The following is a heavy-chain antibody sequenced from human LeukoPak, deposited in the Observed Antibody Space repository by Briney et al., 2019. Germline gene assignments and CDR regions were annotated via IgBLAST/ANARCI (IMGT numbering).Heavy chain of an antibody. CDR2: IIPIFGTA. Sequence: SVKVSCKASGGTFSSYAISWVRQAPGQGLEWMGGIIPIFGTANYAQKFQGRVTITTDESTSTAYMELSSLRSEDTAVYYCARDSTYYYDSSGYRYGFDPWGQGTLVTVSS. J-gene: IGHJ5*02. V-gene: IGHV1-69*05. CDR3: ARDSTYYYDSSGYRYGFDP. D-gene: IGHD3-22*01. CDR1: GGTFSSYA.